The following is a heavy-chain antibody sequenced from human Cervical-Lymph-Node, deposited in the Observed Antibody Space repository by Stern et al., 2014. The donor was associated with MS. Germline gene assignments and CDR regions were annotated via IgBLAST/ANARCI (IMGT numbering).Heavy chain of an antibody. CDR2: MYYSGFT. V-gene: IGHV4-59*08. CDR3: ARQRSSSRVTGFDY. CDR1: GDSISSYY. J-gene: IGHJ4*02. Sequence: QLQLQESGPGLVKPSETLSLTCSVSGDSISSYYWSWIRQPPGKGLEWIGYMYYSGFTKYNPSLKSRVTMSIDTSMSHFSLKLTSVIAADTAVYYCARQRSSSRVTGFDYWGQGSHVTVSS. D-gene: IGHD1-26*01.